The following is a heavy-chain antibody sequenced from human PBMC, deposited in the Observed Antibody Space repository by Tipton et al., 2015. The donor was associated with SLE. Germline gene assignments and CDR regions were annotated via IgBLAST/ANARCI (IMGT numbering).Heavy chain of an antibody. V-gene: IGHV3-30*02. J-gene: IGHJ6*02. CDR3: VKEWLRWRLDGMDV. D-gene: IGHD5-12*01. CDR1: GFTFRSYG. Sequence: SLRLSCAASGFTFRSYGMHWVRQAPGKGLEWVAVIRYDGSNKYYADSVKGRFTISRDNSKNTLYLQMNSLRAEDTAVYYCVKEWLRWRLDGMDVRGQGTTVTVSS. CDR2: IRYDGSNK.